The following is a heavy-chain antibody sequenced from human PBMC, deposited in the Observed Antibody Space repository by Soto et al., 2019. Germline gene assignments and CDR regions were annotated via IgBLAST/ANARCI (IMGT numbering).Heavy chain of an antibody. CDR2: IITFIGTA. CDR3: ASGVGESGDYPFDY. CDR1: GDTFTSYA. V-gene: IGHV1-69*13. D-gene: IGHD3-3*01. J-gene: IGHJ4*02. Sequence: SVKVSCKASGDTFTSYAISWVRQAPGQGLEWVGGIITFIGTANYAQKFQGRVMITADASTNTAYMDLRPLRSEDTAVYYCASGVGESGDYPFDYWGRGTLVTVSS.